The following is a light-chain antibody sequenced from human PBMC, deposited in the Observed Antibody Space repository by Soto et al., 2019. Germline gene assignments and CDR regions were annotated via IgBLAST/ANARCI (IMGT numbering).Light chain of an antibody. J-gene: IGKJ2*01. CDR1: HTIATY. CDR3: QQFYYYPHT. V-gene: IGKV1-39*01. CDR2: GAS. Sequence: IQMTQSPSSLSASVGDGGTLTCRASHTIATYLNWYQQKPGQVPEVLIYGASRLHVGVPSRFTGSGYGTDFTLTINNLQPEDFAIYYCQQFYYYPHTFGQGTKLAVK.